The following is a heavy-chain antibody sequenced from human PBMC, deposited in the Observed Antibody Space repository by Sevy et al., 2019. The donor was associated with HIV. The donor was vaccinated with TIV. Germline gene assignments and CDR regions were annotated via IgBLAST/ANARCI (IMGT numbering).Heavy chain of an antibody. CDR1: GFTFSNAW. J-gene: IGHJ4*02. CDR2: IKSKTDGGTI. CDR3: ASRHCYGSVSYPDS. D-gene: IGHD3-10*01. V-gene: IGHV3-15*01. Sequence: GGSLRLSCAASGFTFSNAWMSWVRQAPGKGLEWVGRIKSKTDGGTIDYAEPGKGRFRISRDDSKNTRYLQMNSLKIAETAVSYCASRHCYGSVSYPDSWGQGILVTVSS.